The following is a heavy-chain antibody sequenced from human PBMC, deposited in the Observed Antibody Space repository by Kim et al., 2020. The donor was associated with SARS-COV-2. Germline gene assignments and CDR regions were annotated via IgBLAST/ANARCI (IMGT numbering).Heavy chain of an antibody. D-gene: IGHD2-15*01. CDR1: GDSITSSY. J-gene: IGHJ4*02. Sequence: SETLSLTCSVSGDSITSSYWAWIRRPPGKGLEWIGYIYYSGTTNYNPSLKSRGTISRDTSKNHVSLKLTSVTAADTAIYYCARWACSGGSCYFDYWGQGT. V-gene: IGHV4-59*08. CDR2: IYYSGTT. CDR3: ARWACSGGSCYFDY.